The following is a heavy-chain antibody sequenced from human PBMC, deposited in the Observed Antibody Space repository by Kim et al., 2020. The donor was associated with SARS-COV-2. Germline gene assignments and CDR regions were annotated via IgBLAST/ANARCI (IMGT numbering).Heavy chain of an antibody. CDR2: IANTDSRGKT. J-gene: IGHJ6*02. D-gene: IGHD3-10*01. Sequence: GGSLRLSCRASGFTFSAYGMSWVRQAPGKGLEWVSAIANTDSRGKTYYADSVRGRFTIVNENNNNTLYLQMNSLRAEATGFYYCAKEGGYCVSSTCPRTGRFTESRNNSKKTRYLQMNSLRADDTGIYYGAKEGGYCVSPTSPRRVADWGQGTTVTVSS. V-gene: IGHV3-23*01. CDR3: AKEGGYCVSSTCPRTGRFTESRNNSKKTRYLQMNSLRADDTGIYYGAKEGGYCVSPTSPRRVAD. CDR1: GFTFSAYG.